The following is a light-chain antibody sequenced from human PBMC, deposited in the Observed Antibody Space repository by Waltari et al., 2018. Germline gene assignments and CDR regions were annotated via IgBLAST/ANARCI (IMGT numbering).Light chain of an antibody. Sequence: SNELTQPPSVSVSPGKTARITCSGDALPTKYASWYQQKSGQAPGLVIYEDITRPSGIPERFSGSSSGTVATLTISGAQVEDEADYYCHSLNSVGNGYVFGTGTQFTVL. J-gene: IGLJ1*01. V-gene: IGLV3-10*01. CDR1: ALPTKY. CDR2: EDI. CDR3: HSLNSVGNGYV.